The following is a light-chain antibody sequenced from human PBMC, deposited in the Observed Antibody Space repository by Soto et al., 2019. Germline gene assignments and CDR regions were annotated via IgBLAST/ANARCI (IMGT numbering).Light chain of an antibody. CDR3: QQYGSSCF. V-gene: IGKV3-20*01. CDR1: QSVARNY. CDR2: GAS. Sequence: EIVLTQSPGALSLSPGERAALSCRASQSVARNYLAWYQQKPGQAPRLLIYGASSRATGIPDRFSGSGSGTDFTLTISRLEPEDFAVYYCQQYGSSCFFDPGTKVDIK. J-gene: IGKJ3*01.